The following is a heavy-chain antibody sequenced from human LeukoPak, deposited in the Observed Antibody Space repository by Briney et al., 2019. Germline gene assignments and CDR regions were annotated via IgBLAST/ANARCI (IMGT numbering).Heavy chain of an antibody. V-gene: IGHV4-59*08. CDR3: ARQSGRQLWLPLDY. J-gene: IGHJ4*02. CDR2: ISYSGST. D-gene: IGHD5-18*01. CDR1: GGSISSYY. Sequence: PSETLSLTCTVSGGSISSYYRSWIRQPPGKGLEWIGYISYSGSTNYNPSLKSRVTISVDTSKNQFSLKLSSVTAADTAVYYCARQSGRQLWLPLDYWGQGTLVTVSS.